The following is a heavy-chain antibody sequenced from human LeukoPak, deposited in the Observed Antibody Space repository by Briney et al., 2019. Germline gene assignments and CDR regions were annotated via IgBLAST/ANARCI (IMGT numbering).Heavy chain of an antibody. D-gene: IGHD1-14*01. V-gene: IGHV1-2*02. Sequence: ASVKVSCKASGDTFNGYHIHWVRQAPGQGLEWMGWINPSSNVTNYAQKFQGRVTMARDTSISTAYMELSRLRSDDTAIYYCARGRLTNHWYAASDSWGQGTRVTVSS. CDR3: ARGRLTNHWYAASDS. CDR1: GDTFNGYH. CDR2: INPSSNVT. J-gene: IGHJ4*02.